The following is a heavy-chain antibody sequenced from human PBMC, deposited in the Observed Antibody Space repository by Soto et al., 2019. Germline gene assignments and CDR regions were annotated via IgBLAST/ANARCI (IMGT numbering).Heavy chain of an antibody. Sequence: PSETLSLTCTVSGGSISSGDYYWSWIRQPPGKGLEWIGYIYYSGSTYYNPSLKSRVTISVDTSKNQFSLRLSSVTAADTAVYYCASSGITIFGVVTRLFDYWGQGTLVTV. D-gene: IGHD3-3*01. CDR2: IYYSGST. CDR3: ASSGITIFGVVTRLFDY. V-gene: IGHV4-30-4*01. CDR1: GGSISSGDYY. J-gene: IGHJ4*02.